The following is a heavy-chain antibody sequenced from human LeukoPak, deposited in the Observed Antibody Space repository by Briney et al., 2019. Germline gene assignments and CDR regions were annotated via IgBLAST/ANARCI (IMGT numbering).Heavy chain of an antibody. V-gene: IGHV3-21*01. CDR2: ISSSSSYI. D-gene: IGHD5-18*01. J-gene: IGHJ4*02. Sequence: GGSLRLSCAASGFTFSSYSMNWVRQAPGKGLEWVSSISSSSSYIYYADSVKGRFTISRDNAKSSLYLQMNSLRAEDTAVYYCAKSRGYSYDLYYFDYWGQGTLVTVSS. CDR3: AKSRGYSYDLYYFDY. CDR1: GFTFSSYS.